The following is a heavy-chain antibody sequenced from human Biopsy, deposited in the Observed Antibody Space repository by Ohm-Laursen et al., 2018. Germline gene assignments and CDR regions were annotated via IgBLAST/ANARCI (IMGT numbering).Heavy chain of an antibody. J-gene: IGHJ4*02. CDR1: GGPSSNYA. V-gene: IGHV1-69*04. D-gene: IGHD3-3*01. CDR2: IVPVLGHL. CDR3: AADADGYYTEFDY. Sequence: SVKVSCKASGGPSSNYAFSWVRQAPGQELEWVGRIVPVLGHLNYAQRFQGRVSITADKSTSYVFMELSRLTSGDTAVYYCAADADGYYTEFDYWGPGTLVTVSS.